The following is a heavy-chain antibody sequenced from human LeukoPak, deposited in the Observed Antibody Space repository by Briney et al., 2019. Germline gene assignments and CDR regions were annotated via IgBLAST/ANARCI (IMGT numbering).Heavy chain of an antibody. CDR2: IHGDGRTT. CDR1: GFTFSSYW. V-gene: IGHV3-74*01. Sequence: GGSLRLSCAASGFTFSSYWIHWVRQVPGKGLVWVSRIHGDGRTTTYADSVKGRFTISRDNSKNTLYLQMNSLRAEDTAVYYCARDFEYSSSTGVYWGQGTLVTVSS. J-gene: IGHJ4*02. D-gene: IGHD5-12*01. CDR3: ARDFEYSSSTGVY.